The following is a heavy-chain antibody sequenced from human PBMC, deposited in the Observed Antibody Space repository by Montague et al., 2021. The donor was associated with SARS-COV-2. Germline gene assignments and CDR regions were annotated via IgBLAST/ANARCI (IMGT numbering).Heavy chain of an antibody. CDR1: GGSISSYY. CDR3: ARRALGNCSGGSCYSALDY. Sequence: SETLSLTCTVSGGSISSYYWSWIRQPPGKGLEWIGYIYYSGSTNYNPSLKGRVTISVDTSKNQFSLKLSSVTAADTAVYYCARRALGNCSGGSCYSALDYWGRGTLVTVSS. V-gene: IGHV4-59*08. CDR2: IYYSGST. J-gene: IGHJ4*02. D-gene: IGHD2-15*01.